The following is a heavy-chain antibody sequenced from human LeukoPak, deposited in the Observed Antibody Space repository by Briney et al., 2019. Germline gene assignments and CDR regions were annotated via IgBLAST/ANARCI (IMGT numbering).Heavy chain of an antibody. CDR2: ISGSGGST. J-gene: IGHJ3*02. V-gene: IGHV3-23*01. CDR1: GFTFSSYA. Sequence: GGSLRLSCAVSGFTFSSYAMSWVRQAPGKGLEWVSAISGSGGSTYYADSVKGRFTISRDNSKNTLYLQMNSLRAEDTAVYYCAKVVSRERAFDIWGQGTMVTVSS. CDR3: AKVVSRERAFDI. D-gene: IGHD1-1*01.